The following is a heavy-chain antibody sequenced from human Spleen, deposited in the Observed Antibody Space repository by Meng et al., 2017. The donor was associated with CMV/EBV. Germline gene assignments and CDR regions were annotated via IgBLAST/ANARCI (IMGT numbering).Heavy chain of an antibody. CDR2: TYYRSKWYN. V-gene: IGHV6-1*01. CDR1: GDSVSSNRAA. J-gene: IGHJ5*02. CDR3: ARGSHPENWFDP. D-gene: IGHD1-14*01. Sequence: GDSVSSNRAAWNWNRQSPSRGLEWLGRTYYRSKWYNDYAVSVKSRITINPDTSKNQFSLQLNSVTPEDTAVYYCARGSHPENWFDPWGQGTLVTVSS.